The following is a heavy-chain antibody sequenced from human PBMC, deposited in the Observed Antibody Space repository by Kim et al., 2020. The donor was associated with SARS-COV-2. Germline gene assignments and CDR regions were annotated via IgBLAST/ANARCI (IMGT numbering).Heavy chain of an antibody. D-gene: IGHD1-26*01. V-gene: IGHV3-66*01. CDR2: IYSDGKT. J-gene: IGHJ4*02. CDR1: GFSVSNSY. CDR3: ARDASSGSYKTFEN. Sequence: GGSLRLSCAASGFSVSNSYMSWVRQAPGKGLEWLSVIYSDGKTYYAESVRGRFSISRDNSKNMLYLQMNSLRVEDTAVYFCARDASSGSYKTFENWGQGTLVTVSS.